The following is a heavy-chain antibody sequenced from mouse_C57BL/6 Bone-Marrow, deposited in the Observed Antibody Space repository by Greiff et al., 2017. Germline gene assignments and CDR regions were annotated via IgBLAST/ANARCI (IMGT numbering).Heavy chain of an antibody. CDR2: INPSSGYT. CDR1: GYTFTSYT. J-gene: IGHJ2*01. D-gene: IGHD1-1*01. Sequence: QVQLQQSGAELARPGASVKMSCKASGYTFTSYTMHWVKQRPGQGLEWIGYINPSSGYTKYNQKFKDKATLTADKSSSTAYMQLSSLTSEDSAVXYCSRDYYGSSSYYLDYWGQGTTLTVSS. CDR3: SRDYYGSSSYYLDY. V-gene: IGHV1-4*01.